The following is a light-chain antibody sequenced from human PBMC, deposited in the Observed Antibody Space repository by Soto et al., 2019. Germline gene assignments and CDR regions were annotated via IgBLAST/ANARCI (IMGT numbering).Light chain of an antibody. V-gene: IGLV2-14*01. J-gene: IGLJ1*01. CDR3: SSYTSSSTL. Sequence: QSLLTQPASVSGSSGQSITISCTGTSSDVGGYNYVSWYQQLPGKAPKLMIYDVSNRPSGVSNRFSGSKSGNTASLTISGLQAEDEADYYCSSYTSSSTLFGTGTKVTVL. CDR1: SSDVGGYNY. CDR2: DVS.